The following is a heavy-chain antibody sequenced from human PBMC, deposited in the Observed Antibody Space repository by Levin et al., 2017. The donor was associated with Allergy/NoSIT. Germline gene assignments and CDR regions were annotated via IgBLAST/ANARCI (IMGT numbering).Heavy chain of an antibody. CDR1: GGSISSYY. CDR2: IYYSGST. CDR3: ARGAYYDILTGYGNWFDP. D-gene: IGHD3-9*01. V-gene: IGHV4-59*01. Sequence: SETLSLTCTVSGGSISSYYWSWIRQPPGKGLEWIGYIYYSGSTNYNPSLKSRVTISVDTSKNQFSLKLSSVTAADTAVYYCARGAYYDILTGYGNWFDPWGQGTLVTVSS. J-gene: IGHJ5*02.